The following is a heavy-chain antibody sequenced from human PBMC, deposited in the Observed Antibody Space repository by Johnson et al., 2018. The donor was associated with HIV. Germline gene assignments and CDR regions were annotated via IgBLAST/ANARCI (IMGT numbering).Heavy chain of an antibody. J-gene: IGHJ3*02. V-gene: IGHV3-9*01. CDR1: GFTFDDYA. CDR3: AKAPRITFGGVIVLAGAFDI. D-gene: IGHD3-16*02. CDR2: ISWNSGSI. Sequence: VQLVESGGGLVQPGRSLRLSCAASGFTFDDYAMHWVRQAPGKGLEWVSGISWNSGSIGYADSVRGRFTISRDNAKNSLYLQMNSLRAEDTALYYCAKAPRITFGGVIVLAGAFDIWGQGTMVTVSS.